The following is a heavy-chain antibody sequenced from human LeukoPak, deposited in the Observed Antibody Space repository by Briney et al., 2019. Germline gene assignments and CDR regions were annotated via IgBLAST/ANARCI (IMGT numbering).Heavy chain of an antibody. CDR2: INHSGST. CDR1: GGSFSGYY. J-gene: IGHJ4*02. CDR3: ARAHSGSYPDHFDY. D-gene: IGHD1-26*01. Sequence: PSETLSLTCAVYGGSFSGYYWSWIRQPPGKGLEWIGEINHSGSTNYNPSLKSRVTISVDTSKNQFSLKLSSVTAADTAVYYCARAHSGSYPDHFDYWGQGTLVTVSS. V-gene: IGHV4-34*01.